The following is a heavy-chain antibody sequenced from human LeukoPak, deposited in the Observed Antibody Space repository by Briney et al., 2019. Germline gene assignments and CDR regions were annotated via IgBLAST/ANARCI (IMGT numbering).Heavy chain of an antibody. CDR3: ARVEDP. CDR2: IYYSGST. CDR1: GGSISSSSYY. Sequence: SETLSHTCTVSGGSISSSSYYWGWIRQSPGKGLEWIGSIYYSGSTYYNPSLKSRVTISVDTSKNQFSLKLSSVTAADTAVYYCARVEDPWGQGTLVTVSS. V-gene: IGHV4-39*07. J-gene: IGHJ5*02.